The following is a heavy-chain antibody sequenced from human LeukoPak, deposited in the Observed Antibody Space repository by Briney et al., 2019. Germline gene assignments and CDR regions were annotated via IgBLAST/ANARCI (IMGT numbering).Heavy chain of an antibody. V-gene: IGHV4-39*07. CDR1: GGSISSSSYY. D-gene: IGHD5-18*01. CDR3: ARTTEGGYSYGSFYYYYMDV. Sequence: SETLSLTCTVSGGSISSSSYYWAWIRQPPGKGLEWIGSIYYSGNTYYKSSLKSRVTISVDTSKNQFSLKLSSVTAADTAVYYCARTTEGGYSYGSFYYYYMDVWGKGATVTISS. CDR2: IYYSGNT. J-gene: IGHJ6*03.